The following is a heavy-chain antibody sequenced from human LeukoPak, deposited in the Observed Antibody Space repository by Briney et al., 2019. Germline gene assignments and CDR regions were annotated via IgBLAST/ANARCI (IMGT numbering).Heavy chain of an antibody. D-gene: IGHD3-22*01. CDR2: TYSGGST. V-gene: IGHV3-53*01. CDR3: AKDQARMYYYDS. Sequence: GGSLRLSCLASGFTVSSTYMSWVRQAPGKGLEWVSVTYSGGSTYYADSVKGRFTISRDDSKNTLYLQMNSLRAEDTAVYYCAKDQARMYYYDSWGQGTLVTVSS. J-gene: IGHJ4*02. CDR1: GFTVSSTY.